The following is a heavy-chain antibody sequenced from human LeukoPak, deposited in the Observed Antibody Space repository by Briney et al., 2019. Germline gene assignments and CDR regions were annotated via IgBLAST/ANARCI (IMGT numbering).Heavy chain of an antibody. J-gene: IGHJ4*02. CDR1: GFTFSSYE. CDR3: ARDDRAGATVFDY. CDR2: ISSSGSTI. V-gene: IGHV3-48*03. D-gene: IGHD1-26*01. Sequence: GGSLRLSCAASGFTFSSYEMNWVRQAPGKGLEWISYISSSGSTIYYADSVKGRFTISRDNAKDSLYLQMNSLRAEDTAVYYCARDDRAGATVFDYWGQGTLVTVSS.